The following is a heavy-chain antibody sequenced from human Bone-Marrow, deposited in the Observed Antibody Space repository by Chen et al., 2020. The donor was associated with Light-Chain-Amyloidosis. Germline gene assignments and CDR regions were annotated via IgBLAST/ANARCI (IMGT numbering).Heavy chain of an antibody. J-gene: IGHJ4*02. CDR2: IYPDDDDA. V-gene: IGHV5-51*01. Sequence: EVQLEQSGPEVKKPGESLKISCKGSGYTVHNYWIGWVSQMPGKGLEWMGVIYPDDDDARYSASFEGQVTLSAEESIPSAYLKWRSLKASDTAMYCCARRRDGYYFDYWGQGTLVTVSS. CDR3: ARRRDGYYFDY. CDR1: GYTVHNYW. D-gene: IGHD5-12*01.